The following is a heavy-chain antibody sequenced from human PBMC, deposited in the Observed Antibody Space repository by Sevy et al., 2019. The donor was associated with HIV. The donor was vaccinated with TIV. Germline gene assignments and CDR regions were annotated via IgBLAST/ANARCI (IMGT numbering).Heavy chain of an antibody. Sequence: GGSLRLSCAASGFTVSSNYISWVRQAPGKGLEWVSVIYSGGSTYYAGPVEGRSTISRDNSKNTLYLQMNSLRADDTAVYYGARVGGSWDFDYWGQGTLVTVSS. CDR2: IYSGGST. V-gene: IGHV3-53*01. CDR1: GFTVSSNY. CDR3: ARVGGSWDFDY. D-gene: IGHD1-26*01. J-gene: IGHJ4*02.